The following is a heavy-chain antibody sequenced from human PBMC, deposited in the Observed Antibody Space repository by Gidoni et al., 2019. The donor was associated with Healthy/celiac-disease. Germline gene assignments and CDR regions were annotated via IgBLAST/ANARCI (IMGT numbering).Heavy chain of an antibody. Sequence: EMQLLASGGGLVQPGRSLRLSYAAFGFTFYSSAMHWVRQAPGKGLEWVSGISWNSGSRGYADAVKGRFTISRDNAKNSLYLQMNSLRDEDTALYYCAKDAHLRWLFVGCAFDIWGQGTMVTVSS. CDR1: GFTFYSSA. J-gene: IGHJ3*02. CDR3: AKDAHLRWLFVGCAFDI. CDR2: ISWNSGSR. D-gene: IGHD6-19*01. V-gene: IGHV3-9*01.